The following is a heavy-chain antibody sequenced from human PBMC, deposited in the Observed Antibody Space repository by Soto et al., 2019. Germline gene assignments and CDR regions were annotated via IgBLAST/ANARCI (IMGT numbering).Heavy chain of an antibody. V-gene: IGHV3-74*01. CDR3: ARTQIQLYTTVPFPYFDY. CDR1: GFTFSSYW. J-gene: IGHJ4*02. Sequence: GGSLRLSCAASGFTFSSYWMHWVRQAPGKGLVWVSRINSDGSSTSYADSVKGRFTISRDNAKNTLYLQMNSLRAEDTAVYYCARTQIQLYTTVPFPYFDYWGQGTLVTVSS. CDR2: INSDGSST. D-gene: IGHD4-17*01.